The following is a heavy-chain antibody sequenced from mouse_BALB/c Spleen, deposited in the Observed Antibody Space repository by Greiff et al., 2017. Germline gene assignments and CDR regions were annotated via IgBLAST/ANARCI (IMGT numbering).Heavy chain of an antibody. J-gene: IGHJ3*01. CDR3: TRDGIYYDYDGFAY. D-gene: IGHD2-4*01. CDR2: IYPGNSDT. V-gene: IGHV1-5*01. CDR1: GYTFTSYW. Sequence: VQLQQSGTVLARPGASVKMSCKASGYTFTSYWMHWVKQRPGQGLEWIGAIYPGNSDTSYNQKFKGKAKLTAVTSTSTAYMELSSLTNEDSAVYYCTRDGIYYDYDGFAYWGQGTLVTVSA.